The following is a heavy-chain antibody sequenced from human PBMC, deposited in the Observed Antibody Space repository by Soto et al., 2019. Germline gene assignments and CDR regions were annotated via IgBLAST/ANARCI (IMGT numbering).Heavy chain of an antibody. D-gene: IGHD2-15*01. J-gene: IGHJ6*02. Sequence: QVQLVQSGAEVKKPGSSVKVSCKASGGTFSSYAISWVRQAPGQGLEWMGGIIPIFGTANYAQKFQGRVTITADESTSTAYMELSSLRSEETAVYYCAREGGYCSGGSCYSYYYYGMDVWGQGTTVTVSS. CDR2: IIPIFGTA. CDR3: AREGGYCSGGSCYSYYYYGMDV. V-gene: IGHV1-69*01. CDR1: GGTFSSYA.